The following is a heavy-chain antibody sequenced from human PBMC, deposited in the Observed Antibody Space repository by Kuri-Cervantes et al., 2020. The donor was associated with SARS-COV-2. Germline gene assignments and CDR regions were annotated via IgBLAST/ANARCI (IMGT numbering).Heavy chain of an antibody. CDR2: IYSGGST. CDR1: GFTVSSNY. D-gene: IGHD3-3*01. V-gene: IGHV3-53*05. Sequence: GESLKISCAASGFTVSSNYMSWVRQAPGKGLEWVSVIYSGGSTYYADSVKGRFTISRDNSKNTLYLQMNRLRGEDPAVYYCAKSRRGVEWLTHDYWGQGTLVTVSS. CDR3: AKSRRGVEWLTHDY. J-gene: IGHJ4*02.